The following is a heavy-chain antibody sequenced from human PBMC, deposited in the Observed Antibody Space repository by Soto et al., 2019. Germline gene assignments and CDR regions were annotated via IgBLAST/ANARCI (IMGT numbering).Heavy chain of an antibody. D-gene: IGHD2-8*02. J-gene: IGHJ6*01. Sequence: EVQLLESEGGLVQPGGSLRLSCAASGFTFNNYAMTWVRQAPGKGLEWVSTISGSDGSTYYADSVKGRLTISRDNSKNALYLQMSSLRAEDTALYYCVKDWTGDTCPCMDVWGQGTTVTVSS. V-gene: IGHV3-23*01. CDR2: ISGSDGST. CDR3: VKDWTGDTCPCMDV. CDR1: GFTFNNYA.